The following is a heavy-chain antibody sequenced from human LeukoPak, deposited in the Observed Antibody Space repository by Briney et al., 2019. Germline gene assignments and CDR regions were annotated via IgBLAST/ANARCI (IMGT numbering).Heavy chain of an antibody. J-gene: IGHJ5*02. CDR1: GGTFSSYA. V-gene: IGHV1-69*13. CDR2: IIPIFGTA. D-gene: IGHD3-10*02. Sequence: SVKVSCKASGGTFSSYAISLVRQAPGQGLEWIGGIIPIFGTANYAQKFQGRVTITADESTSTAYMELSSLRSEDTAVYCCARDVYYVRMGGNWFDPWGQGTLVTVSS. CDR3: ARDVYYVRMGGNWFDP.